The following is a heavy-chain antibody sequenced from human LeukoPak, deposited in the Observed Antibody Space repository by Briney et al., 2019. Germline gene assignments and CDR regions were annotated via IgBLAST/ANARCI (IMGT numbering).Heavy chain of an antibody. J-gene: IGHJ4*02. V-gene: IGHV3-23*01. CDR3: AKINRGQVAGHLDY. CDR2: ISESGSNT. CDR1: GFTFSIHA. D-gene: IGHD6-19*01. Sequence: GGSLRLSCAASGFTFSIHAMSWVRQAPGKGLEWVSGISESGSNTYYADSVKGRFTISRDNSMNTLYLQINSLRVADTALYYCAKINRGQVAGHLDYWGQGTLVTVSS.